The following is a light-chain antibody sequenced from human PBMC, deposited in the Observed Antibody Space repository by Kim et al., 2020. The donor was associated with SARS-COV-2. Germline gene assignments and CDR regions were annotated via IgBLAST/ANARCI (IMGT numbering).Light chain of an antibody. CDR1: QDISSW. Sequence: DIQMTQSPSYVSASVGDRVTITCRASQDISSWLAWYQQKPGTAPKVLIYAASSLQSGVPSRFSGTGSETDFTLTISSLQPEDFATYYGQQAHSFPLTFGGGTKVDIK. CDR2: AAS. J-gene: IGKJ4*01. CDR3: QQAHSFPLT. V-gene: IGKV1-12*01.